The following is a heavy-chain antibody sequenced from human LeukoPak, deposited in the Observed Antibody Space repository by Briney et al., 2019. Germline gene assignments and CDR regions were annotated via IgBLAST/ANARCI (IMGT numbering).Heavy chain of an antibody. V-gene: IGHV4-59*01. D-gene: IGHD2-21*01. Sequence: PSETLSLTCTVSGGSISSYYWSWIRQPPGKRLEWIGYIYYSGSTNYNPSLKSRVTISVDTSKNQFSLKLSSVTAADTAVYYCARVGVGWTEARPYYFDYWGQGTLVTVSS. CDR1: GGSISSYY. CDR2: IYYSGST. J-gene: IGHJ4*02. CDR3: ARVGVGWTEARPYYFDY.